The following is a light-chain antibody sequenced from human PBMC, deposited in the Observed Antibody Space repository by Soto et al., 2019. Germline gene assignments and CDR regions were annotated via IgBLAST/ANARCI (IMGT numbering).Light chain of an antibody. V-gene: IGKV1-27*01. CDR1: QGISNY. Sequence: DIQMTQSPSSLSASVGDRVTITCRASQGISNYLAWYQQKPGKVPKLLIYAASTLQSGVPSRCIGSGSGTDFTVTISSLQPEDVATYYYQKYNSAPFTFGPGTKVDIK. CDR3: QKYNSAPFT. CDR2: AAS. J-gene: IGKJ3*01.